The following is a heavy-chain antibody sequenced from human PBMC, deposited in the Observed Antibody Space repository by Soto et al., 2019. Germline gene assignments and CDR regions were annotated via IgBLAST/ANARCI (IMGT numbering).Heavy chain of an antibody. Sequence: PGGSLRLSCAASGFTFSDYYMSWIRQAPGKGLEWVSYISSSSSYTNYADSVKGRFTISRDNAKNSLYLQMNSLRAEDTAVYYCARGGSTYYDFWSGYYSDYWGQGTLVTVSS. CDR2: ISSSSSYT. CDR3: ARGGSTYYDFWSGYYSDY. V-gene: IGHV3-11*06. D-gene: IGHD3-3*01. J-gene: IGHJ4*02. CDR1: GFTFSDYY.